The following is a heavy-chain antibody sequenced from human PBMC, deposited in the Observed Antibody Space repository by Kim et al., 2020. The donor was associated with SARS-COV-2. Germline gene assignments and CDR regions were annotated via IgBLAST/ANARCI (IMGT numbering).Heavy chain of an antibody. Sequence: SETLSLTCTVSGGSISSSSYYWGWIRQPPGKGLEWIGSIYYSGSTYYNPSLKSRVTISVDTSKNQFSLKLSSVTAADTAVYYCASTGSTTRSGIPVYWGQGTLVTVSS. CDR3: ASTGSTTRSGIPVY. V-gene: IGHV4-39*01. CDR1: GGSISSSSYY. J-gene: IGHJ4*02. CDR2: IYYSGST. D-gene: IGHD2-2*01.